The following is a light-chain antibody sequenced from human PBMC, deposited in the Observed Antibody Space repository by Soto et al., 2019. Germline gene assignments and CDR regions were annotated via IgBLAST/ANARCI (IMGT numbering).Light chain of an antibody. CDR1: QSVSSTY. Sequence: EIVLTQSPGTLSLSPGERATLSCRATQSVSSTYLAWYQQKPGQAPRLLIHGASNRATGIPDRFSGSGSGTEFPLTISRLEPEDFAVYYCQQYGISPPGYTFGQGTKLEIK. CDR3: QQYGISPPGYT. V-gene: IGKV3-20*01. J-gene: IGKJ2*01. CDR2: GAS.